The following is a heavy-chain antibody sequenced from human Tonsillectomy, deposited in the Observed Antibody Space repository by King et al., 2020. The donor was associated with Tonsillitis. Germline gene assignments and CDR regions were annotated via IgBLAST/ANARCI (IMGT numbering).Heavy chain of an antibody. J-gene: IGHJ4*02. CDR1: GGSISSAGYS. CDR2: IYHSGGT. V-gene: IGHV4-30-2*01. Sequence: HLQLQESGSGLVKPSQTLSLTCAVSGGSISSAGYSWSWIRQPPGKGLEWIGHIYHSGGTFYNPSLRGRVTISVNRSKNQFSLTLTSVTAADTAMYYCARATDFDGNREDYWGQGTLVTVSS. D-gene: IGHD4-23*01. CDR3: ARATDFDGNREDY.